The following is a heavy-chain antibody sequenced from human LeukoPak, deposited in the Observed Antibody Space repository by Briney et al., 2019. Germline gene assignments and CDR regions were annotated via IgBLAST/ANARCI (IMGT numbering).Heavy chain of an antibody. Sequence: SVKVSCKASGGTFSSYAISWVRQVPGQGLEWMGRIIPILGIANYAQKFQGRVTITADKSTSTAYMELSSLRSEDTAVYYCASSYYYDSSGYYSDYWGQGTLVTVSS. CDR1: GGTFSSYA. V-gene: IGHV1-69*04. D-gene: IGHD3-22*01. CDR3: ASSYYYDSSGYYSDY. CDR2: IIPILGIA. J-gene: IGHJ4*02.